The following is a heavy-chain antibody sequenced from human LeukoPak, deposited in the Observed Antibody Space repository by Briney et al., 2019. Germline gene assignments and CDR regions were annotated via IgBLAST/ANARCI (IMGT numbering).Heavy chain of an antibody. Sequence: SETLSLTCTVSGGSISSYYWSWIRQPPGKGLEWIGYIYYSGSTNYNPSLKSRVTISVDTSKNQFSLKLSSVTAADTAVYYCARQHCSGGSCYSNGLDYWGQGTLVTVSP. CDR1: GGSISSYY. D-gene: IGHD2-15*01. CDR2: IYYSGST. V-gene: IGHV4-59*08. J-gene: IGHJ4*02. CDR3: ARQHCSGGSCYSNGLDY.